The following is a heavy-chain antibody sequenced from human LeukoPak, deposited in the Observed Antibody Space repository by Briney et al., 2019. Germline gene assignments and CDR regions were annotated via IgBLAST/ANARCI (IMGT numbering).Heavy chain of an antibody. J-gene: IGHJ6*03. CDR2: IHQDGSEK. D-gene: IGHD3-10*01. V-gene: IGHV3-7*03. CDR1: GFTFSSYW. Sequence: GGSLRLSCAASGFTFSSYWMSWVRQAPGTGLEWVANIHQDGSEKYYVDSVKGRFTISRDNAKNSLYLQMNSLRAEDTAVYYCAKVMKGSERLTMVRGVIIKTAGLYYMDVWGKGTTVTVS. CDR3: AKVMKGSERLTMVRGVIIKTAGLYYMDV.